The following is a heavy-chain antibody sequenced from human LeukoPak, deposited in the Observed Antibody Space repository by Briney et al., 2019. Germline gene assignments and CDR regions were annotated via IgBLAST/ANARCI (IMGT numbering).Heavy chain of an antibody. D-gene: IGHD3-22*01. Sequence: AGGSLRLSCAASGFTFSSYGMHWVRQAPGKGLEWVAFIRYDGSNKYYADSVKGRFTISRDNSKNTLYLQMNSLRAEDTAVYYCAKRGYYYDSSGYYYFDYWGQGTLVTVSS. CDR2: IRYDGSNK. J-gene: IGHJ4*02. V-gene: IGHV3-30*02. CDR3: AKRGYYYDSSGYYYFDY. CDR1: GFTFSSYG.